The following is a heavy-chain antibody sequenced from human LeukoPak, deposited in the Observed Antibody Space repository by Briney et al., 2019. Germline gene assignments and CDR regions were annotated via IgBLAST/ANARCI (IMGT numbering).Heavy chain of an antibody. J-gene: IGHJ4*02. Sequence: PSETLSLTCAVSGGSITSDNWWIWVRQPPGKGLEWIGEANHSGITNYNPSLKSRVTMSVDKSKNQFSLSLSSVTAADTAVYHCARGLYSSDAYWGRGILVTVSS. V-gene: IGHV4-4*02. CDR1: GGSITSDNW. CDR2: ANHSGIT. CDR3: ARGLYSSDAY. D-gene: IGHD6-19*01.